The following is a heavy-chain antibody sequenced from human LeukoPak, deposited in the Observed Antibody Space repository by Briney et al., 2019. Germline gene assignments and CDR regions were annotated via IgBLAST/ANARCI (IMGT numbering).Heavy chain of an antibody. V-gene: IGHV3-30*02. CDR3: AKEEVISGNHGVYFDY. CDR1: GFTFRSYG. D-gene: IGHD3-22*01. J-gene: IGHJ4*02. Sequence: GGSLRLSCAASGFTFRSYGMHWVRQAPGKGLEWVAFMRYDGNSNYYADSVKGRFTISRDNSRSTLYLQMNSLRAEDTAVYYCAKEEVISGNHGVYFDYWGQGTLVTVSS. CDR2: MRYDGNSN.